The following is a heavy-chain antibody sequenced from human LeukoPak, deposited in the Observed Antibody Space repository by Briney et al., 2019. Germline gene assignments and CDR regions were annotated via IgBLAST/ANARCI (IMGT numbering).Heavy chain of an antibody. V-gene: IGHV3-74*01. J-gene: IGHJ4*02. CDR3: ANGWELTNPFDY. Sequence: GGSLRLSCAASGFTFSYYWMNWVRHAPGKGLVWVSHINTDGSSTSYADSVQGRFTISRDNAKNTLYLQMNSLRAEDTAVYYCANGWELTNPFDYWGQGTLVSVSS. CDR1: GFTFSYYW. D-gene: IGHD1-26*01. CDR2: INTDGSST.